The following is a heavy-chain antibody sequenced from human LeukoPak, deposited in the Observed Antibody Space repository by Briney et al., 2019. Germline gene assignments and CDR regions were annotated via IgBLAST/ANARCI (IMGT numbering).Heavy chain of an antibody. CDR3: ARVSHNWIRSQAYYYYYGMDV. V-gene: IGHV4-61*02. CDR2: IYTSGST. CDR1: GGSISSGSYY. Sequence: SQTLSLTCTVSGGSISSGSYYWSWIRQPAGKGLEWIGRIYTSGSTNYNPSLKSRVTISVDTSKNQFSLKLSSVTAADTAVYYCARVSHNWIRSQAYYYYYGMDVWGQGTTVTVSS. J-gene: IGHJ6*02. D-gene: IGHD1-20*01.